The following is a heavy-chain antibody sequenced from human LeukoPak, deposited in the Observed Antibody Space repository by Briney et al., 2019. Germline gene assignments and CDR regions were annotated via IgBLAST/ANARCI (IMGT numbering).Heavy chain of an antibody. D-gene: IGHD3-9*01. Sequence: GSLRLSCAASGFTFSSYAMHWVRQAPGKGLEWVAVISYDGNNKYYADSVKGRFTISRDNSKNTLYLQMNSLRAEDTAVYYCARELIVLRYFDWLSQYYYYGMDVWGQGTTVTVSS. CDR3: ARELIVLRYFDWLSQYYYYGMDV. CDR2: ISYDGNNK. V-gene: IGHV3-30*04. J-gene: IGHJ6*02. CDR1: GFTFSSYA.